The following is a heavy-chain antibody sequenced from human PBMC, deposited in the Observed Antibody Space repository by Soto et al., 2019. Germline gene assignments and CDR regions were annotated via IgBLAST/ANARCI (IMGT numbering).Heavy chain of an antibody. V-gene: IGHV4-61*01. CDR3: ARDRATVRVKSKYYYGMDV. D-gene: IGHD5-18*01. CDR1: GVSVSDSNYH. CDR2: IYYTGTS. Sequence: QVQLQESGPGLVKPSETLSLTCSVSGVSVSDSNYHWMWIRQPPGKGLEWIGYIYYTGTSSYNPSLKSRVTFSVDMSKNQFSLKVTSVTAADAAVYYCARDRATVRVKSKYYYGMDVWGQGTTVTVSS. J-gene: IGHJ6*02.